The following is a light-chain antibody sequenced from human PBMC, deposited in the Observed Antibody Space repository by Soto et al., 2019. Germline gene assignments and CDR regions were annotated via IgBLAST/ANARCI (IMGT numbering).Light chain of an antibody. V-gene: IGKV3D-15*01. CDR3: QHYNNWPPYT. J-gene: IGKJ2*01. CDR2: GAS. CDR1: QRISNN. Sequence: EIVITQSPDTLSVSPGERATLSCRASQRISNNLAWYQQKPGQAPRLLIYGASTRATGVPARFSGSGSGTDFTLTISNLQSEDCAVYYCQHYNNWPPYTFGQGTKLEIK.